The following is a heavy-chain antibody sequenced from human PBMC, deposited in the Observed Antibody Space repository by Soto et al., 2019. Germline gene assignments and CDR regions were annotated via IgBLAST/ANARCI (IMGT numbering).Heavy chain of an antibody. CDR3: VRGSHKDGHHDAFDI. CDR1: GFSFPDYV. V-gene: IGHV3-9*01. D-gene: IGHD4-17*01. Sequence: PGGSLRLSCEASGFSFPDYVMHWARQAPGKGLEWVARISWHSSTVRHAASVKHRFIVSRDNAQNTLSLQMTSVRAEDTALYYFVRGSHKDGHHDAFDIWGPGTRVTVSS. J-gene: IGHJ3*02. CDR2: ISWHSSTV.